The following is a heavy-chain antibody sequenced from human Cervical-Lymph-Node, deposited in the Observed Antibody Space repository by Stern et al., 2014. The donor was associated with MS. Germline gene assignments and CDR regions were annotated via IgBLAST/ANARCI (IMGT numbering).Heavy chain of an antibody. V-gene: IGHV2-5*02. CDR3: AHSRVKYCRGGTCYSSLFDY. J-gene: IGHJ4*02. D-gene: IGHD2-15*01. CDR1: GFSVATAGVG. Sequence: ESGPTLVKPTQTVTLTCTLSGFSVATAGVGVGWIRQPPGKALEWIALIYWDDDKLYSPSLKNRLTIIKDTSKNQVVLTMTNVDPVDTATYYCAHSRVKYCRGGTCYSSLFDYWGQGTLVTVSS. CDR2: IYWDDDK.